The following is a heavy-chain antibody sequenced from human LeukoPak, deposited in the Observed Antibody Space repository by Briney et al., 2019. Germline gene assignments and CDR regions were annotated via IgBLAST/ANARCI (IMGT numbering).Heavy chain of an antibody. V-gene: IGHV1-18*01. CDR3: AKLGCTGTFCYANY. D-gene: IGHD2-2*01. Sequence: ASVKVSCKASGYTFTSYGISWVRQAPGQGLEWMGWISAYNGNTNYAQKLQGRVTMTTDTSTSTAYMELRSLRSDDTALYYCAKLGCTGTFCYANYWGQGTLVTVSS. J-gene: IGHJ4*02. CDR2: ISAYNGNT. CDR1: GYTFTSYG.